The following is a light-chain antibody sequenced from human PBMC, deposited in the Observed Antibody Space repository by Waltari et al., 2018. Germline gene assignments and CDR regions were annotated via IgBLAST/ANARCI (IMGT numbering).Light chain of an antibody. Sequence: SYVLTQPPSVSVAPGKTARITCGGNNIGSKSVHWYQQKPGQAPVLVIYYDSDRPSRIPERFSGSNSGNTATLTISSVEAGDEADYYCQVWDSSSDHRYVFGTGTKVTVL. V-gene: IGLV3-21*04. CDR2: YDS. CDR3: QVWDSSSDHRYV. CDR1: NIGSKS. J-gene: IGLJ1*01.